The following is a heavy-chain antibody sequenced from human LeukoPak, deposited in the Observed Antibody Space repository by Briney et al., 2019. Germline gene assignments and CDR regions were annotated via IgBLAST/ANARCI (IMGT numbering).Heavy chain of an antibody. Sequence: GGSLRLSCAASGFTFSSYWMSWVRQAPGKGLEWVANMKYDGSEKYYVDSVKGRFTISRDNAKNSLYLQMNTLRAEDTAVYYCARDIEAAGLFLDYWGQGTLVTVSS. CDR3: ARDIEAAGLFLDY. CDR2: MKYDGSEK. CDR1: GFTFSSYW. V-gene: IGHV3-7*01. J-gene: IGHJ4*02. D-gene: IGHD6-13*01.